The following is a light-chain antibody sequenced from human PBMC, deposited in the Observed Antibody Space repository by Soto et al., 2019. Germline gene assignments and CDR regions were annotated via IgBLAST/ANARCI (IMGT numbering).Light chain of an antibody. CDR2: GAS. J-gene: IGKJ1*01. CDR3: QQYGASPRT. CDR1: QTITSNN. V-gene: IGKV3-20*01. Sequence: DIVMTQSPGTLSLSPGERATLSCMSSQTITSNNLAWYQQKPGQSPRLLIYGASSRATGIPDRFRGSGSGTDFTLTISRLEPEDFAVYYCQQYGASPRTFGQGTKVDIK.